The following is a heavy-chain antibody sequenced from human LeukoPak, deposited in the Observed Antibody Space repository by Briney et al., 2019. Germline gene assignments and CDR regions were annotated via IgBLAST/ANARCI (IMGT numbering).Heavy chain of an antibody. D-gene: IGHD3-22*01. CDR1: GFTFSSYG. V-gene: IGHV3-30*03. Sequence: GGSLRLSCAASGFTFSSYGMHWVRQAPGKGLEWVAVISYDGSNKYHADSVKGRFTISRDNAKNSLYLQMNSLRAEDTAVYYCASGPYDSSAYFLIWGQGTLVTVSS. CDR2: ISYDGSNK. CDR3: ASGPYDSSAYFLI. J-gene: IGHJ4*02.